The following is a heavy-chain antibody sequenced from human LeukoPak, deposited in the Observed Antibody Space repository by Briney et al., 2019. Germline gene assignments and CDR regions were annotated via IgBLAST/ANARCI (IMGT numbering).Heavy chain of an antibody. Sequence: PGGSLRLSCAASGFTFSSYSMNWVRQAPGKGLEWVSSISSSSSYVYCADSVKGRFTISRDNAKNSLYLQMNSLRAEDTAVYYCARDHSHYDSWFDPWGQGTLVTVSS. CDR3: ARDHSHYDSWFDP. D-gene: IGHD3-3*01. CDR1: GFTFSSYS. CDR2: ISSSSSYV. V-gene: IGHV3-21*01. J-gene: IGHJ5*02.